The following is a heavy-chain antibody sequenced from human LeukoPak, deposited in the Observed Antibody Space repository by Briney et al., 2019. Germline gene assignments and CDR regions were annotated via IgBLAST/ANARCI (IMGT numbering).Heavy chain of an antibody. J-gene: IGHJ4*02. CDR1: GFTFSSYA. V-gene: IGHV3-30-3*01. CDR2: ISYDGSTK. D-gene: IGHD6-6*01. Sequence: GGSLRLSCAASGFTFSSYAMHWVRQTPGKGLEWVAIISYDGSTKYYADSVKGRFTISRDNSKNTLYLQMNSLRTEDTAVYYCARDLSRYCSSLTYFDYWGQGSLVTVSS. CDR3: ARDLSRYCSSLTYFDY.